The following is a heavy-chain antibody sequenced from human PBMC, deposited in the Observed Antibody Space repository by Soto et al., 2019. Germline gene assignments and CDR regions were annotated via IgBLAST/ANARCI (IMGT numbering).Heavy chain of an antibody. CDR3: VRDHHGFSSDYHYYHMDV. D-gene: IGHD4-17*01. V-gene: IGHV1-18*01. CDR2: SSTYNGNT. CDR1: GYTLSNYG. Sequence: QAQLVQSGAEMKKPGASVRVSCKASGYTLSNYGISWVRQAPGQGLEWMGWSSTYNGNTKYAKKFQGRVTMTTDTSTSTAYMELRSLRSDDTAVYYCVRDHHGFSSDYHYYHMDVWGKGTTVTVSS. J-gene: IGHJ6*03.